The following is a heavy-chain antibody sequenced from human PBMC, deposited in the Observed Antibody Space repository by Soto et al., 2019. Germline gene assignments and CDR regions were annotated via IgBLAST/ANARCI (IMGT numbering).Heavy chain of an antibody. CDR1: GGSISSYY. V-gene: IGHV4-4*07. CDR3: ARDPYYDSSGYSWFDP. CDR2: IYTSGST. J-gene: IGHJ5*02. Sequence: SETLPLTCTVSGGSISSYYWSWIRQPAGKGLEWIGRIYTSGSTNYNPSLKSRVTMSVDTSKNQFSLKLSSVTAADTAVYYCARDPYYDSSGYSWFDPWGQGTLVTVSS. D-gene: IGHD3-22*01.